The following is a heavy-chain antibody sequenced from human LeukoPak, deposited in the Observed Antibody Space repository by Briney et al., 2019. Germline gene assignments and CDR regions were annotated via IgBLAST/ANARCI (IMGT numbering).Heavy chain of an antibody. CDR1: GGSISSYY. V-gene: IGHV4-59*01. CDR2: IYYSGST. CDR3: ARDVAGGKGYFDY. D-gene: IGHD2-15*01. J-gene: IGHJ4*02. Sequence: SETLSLTCTVSGGSISSYYWSWIRQPPGKGLEWIGYIYYSGSTNYNPSLKSRVTISVDTSKNQFSLKLSSVTAADTAVYYCARDVAGGKGYFDYWGQGTLATVSS.